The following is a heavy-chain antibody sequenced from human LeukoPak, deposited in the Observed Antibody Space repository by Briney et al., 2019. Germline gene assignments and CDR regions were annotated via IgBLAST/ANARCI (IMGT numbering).Heavy chain of an antibody. CDR1: GFTFSSYS. J-gene: IGHJ4*02. CDR2: ISYDGSNK. CDR3: AKGGYSYFTNVDY. Sequence: GGSLRLSCAASGFTFSSYSMHWVRQAPGKGLEWVAVISYDGSNKYYADSVKGRFTISRDNSKNTLYLQMNSLRAEDTAVYYCAKGGYSYFTNVDYWGQGTLVTVSS. V-gene: IGHV3-30-3*02. D-gene: IGHD5-18*01.